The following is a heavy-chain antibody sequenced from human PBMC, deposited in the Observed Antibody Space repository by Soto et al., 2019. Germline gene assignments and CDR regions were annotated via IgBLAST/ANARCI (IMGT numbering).Heavy chain of an antibody. CDR3: ARSGYYDSSGYYANINTYYYYGMDV. V-gene: IGHV1-69*13. CDR1: GGTFSSYA. Sequence: SVKVSCKASGGTFSSYAISWVRQAPGQGLEWMGGIIPIFGTANYAQKFQGRVTITADESTSTAYMELSSLRSEDTAVYYCARSGYYDSSGYYANINTYYYYGMDVWGQGTTVTV. D-gene: IGHD3-22*01. CDR2: IIPIFGTA. J-gene: IGHJ6*02.